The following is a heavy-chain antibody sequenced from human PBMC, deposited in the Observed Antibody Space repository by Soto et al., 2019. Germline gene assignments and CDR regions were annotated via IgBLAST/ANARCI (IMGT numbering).Heavy chain of an antibody. CDR2: ISYSGST. CDR3: ASQLSGSYPYDY. J-gene: IGHJ4*02. CDR1: GGSISSGDSY. V-gene: IGHV4-30-4*01. D-gene: IGHD3-10*01. Sequence: QVQLQESGPGLVKPSQTLSLTCSVSGGSISSGDSYWSWIRQPPGKDLEWIGLISYSGSTSYNPSLKRRVTISLDTSKNQFSLTLSSVTAADTAVYYCASQLSGSYPYDYWGQGTLVTVSS.